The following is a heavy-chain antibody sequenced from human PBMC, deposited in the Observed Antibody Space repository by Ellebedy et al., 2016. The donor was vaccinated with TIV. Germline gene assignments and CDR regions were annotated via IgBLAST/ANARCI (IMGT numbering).Heavy chain of an antibody. CDR1: GFTLSSYW. D-gene: IGHD3-9*01. J-gene: IGHJ4*02. CDR3: ASKLRYLPYFDD. CDR2: MKQDGSEK. V-gene: IGHV3-7*01. Sequence: PGGSLRLSCAASGFTLSSYWMSWVRQAPGKGLEWVANMKQDGSEKYYVDSVKGRFTISRDNAKNSLYLQMNSLRAEDTAVYYCASKLRYLPYFDDWGQGTLVTVSS.